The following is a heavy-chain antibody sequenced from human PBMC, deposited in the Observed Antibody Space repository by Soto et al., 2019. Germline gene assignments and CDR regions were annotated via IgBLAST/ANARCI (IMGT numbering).Heavy chain of an antibody. J-gene: IGHJ3*02. V-gene: IGHV3-74*01. CDR3: ARDGGRARSFDI. CDR2: INSDGSTI. Sequence: EVRLVESGGGLVQPGGSLRLSCAASGFTFSSYWMHWVRQAPGKGLVWVSRINSDGSTISYADSVKGRFTISRDNAKNTLYLQMSSLRAEDTAVYYSARDGGRARSFDIWGQGTMVTVSS. D-gene: IGHD3-16*01. CDR1: GFTFSSYW.